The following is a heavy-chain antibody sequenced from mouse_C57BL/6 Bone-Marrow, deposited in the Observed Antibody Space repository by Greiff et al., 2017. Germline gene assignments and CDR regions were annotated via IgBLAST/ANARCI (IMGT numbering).Heavy chain of an antibody. V-gene: IGHV2-5*01. J-gene: IGHJ4*01. D-gene: IGHD2-3*01. Sequence: QVQLQQSGPGLVQPSQSLSITCTVSGFSLTSYGVHWVRQSPGKGLEWLGVIWRGGSTDYTAAFMSRLSITKDNSKSQVFFKMNSLQADDTAIYYCAKNRWLLQNYAMDYWGQGTSVTVSS. CDR2: IWRGGST. CDR3: AKNRWLLQNYAMDY. CDR1: GFSLTSYG.